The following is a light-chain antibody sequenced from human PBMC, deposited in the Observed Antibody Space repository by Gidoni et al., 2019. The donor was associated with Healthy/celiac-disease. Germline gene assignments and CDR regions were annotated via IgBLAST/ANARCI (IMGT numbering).Light chain of an antibody. Sequence: QSVLTQPPSVSGAPGQRVTISCTGSSSNIGAGYDVHWYQQLPGTAPKLLVFDNNNRPSGVPDRFSGSKSDTSASLAITGLQAEDEADYYCQSYDSSLSAYVFGTATKVTVL. CDR1: SSNIGAGYD. CDR2: DNN. CDR3: QSYDSSLSAYV. V-gene: IGLV1-40*01. J-gene: IGLJ1*01.